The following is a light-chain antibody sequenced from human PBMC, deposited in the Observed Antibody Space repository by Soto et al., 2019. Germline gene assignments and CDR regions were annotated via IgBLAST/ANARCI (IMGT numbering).Light chain of an antibody. CDR2: GAS. Sequence: ESVLTQSPGTLSMSPGERATLSCRASQSVSSSSSAWYQQKPGQAPRLLIYGASSRATGIPDRFSGSGSGTDFTLTISRLEPEDFAVYYCQQYGSSPFTFGPGTKVDIK. V-gene: IGKV3-20*01. CDR1: QSVSSSS. J-gene: IGKJ3*01. CDR3: QQYGSSPFT.